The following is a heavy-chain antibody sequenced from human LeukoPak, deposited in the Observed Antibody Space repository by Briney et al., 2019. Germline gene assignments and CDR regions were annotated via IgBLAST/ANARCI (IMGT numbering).Heavy chain of an antibody. CDR1: GYTFTGHY. J-gene: IGHJ6*02. D-gene: IGHD6-13*01. CDR3: ARDRVPFYSSTFKDYYLQYGLDV. CDR2: INPNSGGT. V-gene: IGHV1-2*02. Sequence: WASVKVSCKASGYTFTGHYIHWVRQAPGQGLEWTGWINPNSGGTSYAQKFQGRVSVTRDTSISTAYMEVSRLRSDDTALYYCARDRVPFYSSTFKDYYLQYGLDVWGQGTTVTVSS.